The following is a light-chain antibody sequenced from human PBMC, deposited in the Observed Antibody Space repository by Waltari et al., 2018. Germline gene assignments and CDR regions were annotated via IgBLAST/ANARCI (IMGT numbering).Light chain of an antibody. CDR1: QGISSY. Sequence: IQLTQSPSSLSASVGDRVTITCRASQGISSYLACYQQKPGKAPKLLTYAASTLQSGVPSRFSGSGSGTDFTLTISSLQPEDFATYYCQQLNSYPLITFGQGTRLEIK. V-gene: IGKV1-9*01. J-gene: IGKJ5*01. CDR3: QQLNSYPLIT. CDR2: AAS.